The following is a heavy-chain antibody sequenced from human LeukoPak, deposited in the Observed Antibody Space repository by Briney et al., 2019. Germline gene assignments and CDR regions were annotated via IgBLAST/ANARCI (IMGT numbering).Heavy chain of an antibody. Sequence: PGGSLRLSCAASGFSFSDYTMNWVRQAPGKGLEWVSSISSSSSYLYYGDSVKGRFTISRDNAKNSLYLQMNSLRAEDTAVYYCARGPGQINYYYMDVWGKGTTVTVSS. CDR2: ISSSSSYL. J-gene: IGHJ6*03. V-gene: IGHV3-21*01. CDR3: ARGPGQINYYYMDV. CDR1: GFSFSDYT.